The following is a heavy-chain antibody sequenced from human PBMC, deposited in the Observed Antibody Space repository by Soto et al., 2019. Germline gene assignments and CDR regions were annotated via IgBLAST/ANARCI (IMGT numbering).Heavy chain of an antibody. V-gene: IGHV1-18*01. CDR2: ISGNNGNK. CDR1: GYTFTTSG. J-gene: IGHJ3*02. Sequence: QIQLLQSGAEVKPPGASVKVSCKASGYTFTTSGISWVRQAPGQGLEWMRWISGNNGNKYYEQQLQGRVTMTRDTSTGTVYMELRSLTSDDTAVYFCARQYCGGNCYTHEPIDMWGQGTMVTVSS. CDR3: ARQYCGGNCYTHEPIDM. D-gene: IGHD2-21*01.